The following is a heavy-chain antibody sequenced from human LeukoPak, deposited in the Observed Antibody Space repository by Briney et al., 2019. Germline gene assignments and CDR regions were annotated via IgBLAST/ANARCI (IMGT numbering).Heavy chain of an antibody. CDR1: GGSITNYY. Sequence: PSETLSLTCTVPGGSITNYYWSWIRQPAGKGLEWIGRIYTSGSTSYNPSLKSRVTMSVDTSKNQFSLKLSSVTAADTAVYYCARGCSSTSCWLRMDVWGQGTTVTVSS. CDR3: ARGCSSTSCWLRMDV. D-gene: IGHD2-2*01. V-gene: IGHV4-4*07. CDR2: IYTSGST. J-gene: IGHJ6*02.